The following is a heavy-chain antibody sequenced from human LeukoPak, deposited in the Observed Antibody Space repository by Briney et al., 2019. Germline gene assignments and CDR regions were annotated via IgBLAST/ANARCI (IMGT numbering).Heavy chain of an antibody. J-gene: IGHJ4*02. V-gene: IGHV1-69-2*01. D-gene: IGHD3-22*01. Sequence: ASVKISCNVSGYTFTDYYMHWVQQAPGKGLEWMGLVDPEDGEAIYAEKFQGRVTITADTSTDTAYMELSSLRSEDTAVYHCANLHYYDRSGYYIFDYWGQGTLVTVSS. CDR3: ANLHYYDRSGYYIFDY. CDR2: VDPEDGEA. CDR1: GYTFTDYY.